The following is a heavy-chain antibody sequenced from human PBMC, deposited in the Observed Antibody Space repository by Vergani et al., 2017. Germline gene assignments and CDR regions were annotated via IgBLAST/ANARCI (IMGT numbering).Heavy chain of an antibody. CDR3: ARVNTETNGHLYYYYYMDV. V-gene: IGHV4-34*01. CDR2: IDHTGRP. J-gene: IGHJ6*03. Sequence: QVQLQQWGGGLLKPSETLSLTCVVTGGSFTSYHWTWIRQSPGEGLEWVGDIDHTGRPDYTPSLKSRLTMSVDKSRNQFALTLNSVTATDTAIYFCARVNTETNGHLYYYYYMDVWVQGTAVTDS. CDR1: GGSFTSYH. D-gene: IGHD4-11*01.